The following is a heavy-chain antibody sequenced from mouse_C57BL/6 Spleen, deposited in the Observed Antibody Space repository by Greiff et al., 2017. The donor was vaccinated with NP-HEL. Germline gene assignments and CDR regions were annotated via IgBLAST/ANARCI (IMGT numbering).Heavy chain of an antibody. CDR1: GYSITSDY. V-gene: IGHV3-8*01. D-gene: IGHD2-4*01. J-gene: IGHJ4*01. CDR3: ARFPYDYDVGYAMDY. Sequence: EVKVVESGPGLAKPSQTLSLTCSVTGYSITSDYWNWIRKFPGNKLEYMGYISYSGSTYYNPSLKSRISITRDTSKNQYYLQLNSVTTEDTATYYCARFPYDYDVGYAMDYWGQGTSVTVSS. CDR2: ISYSGST.